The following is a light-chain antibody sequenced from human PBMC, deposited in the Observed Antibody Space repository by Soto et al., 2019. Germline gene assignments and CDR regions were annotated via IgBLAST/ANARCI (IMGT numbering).Light chain of an antibody. Sequence: DIQMTQSPSSMSASVGDRVTITCRASQDVDSWLAWYQQKPGKAPKLLIYAASNLQSGVPSRFTGSGSGTDFTVTISSLQPEDFATYYCQQGSSFPWTFGQGTKVEIK. CDR1: QDVDSW. CDR3: QQGSSFPWT. CDR2: AAS. V-gene: IGKV1-12*01. J-gene: IGKJ1*01.